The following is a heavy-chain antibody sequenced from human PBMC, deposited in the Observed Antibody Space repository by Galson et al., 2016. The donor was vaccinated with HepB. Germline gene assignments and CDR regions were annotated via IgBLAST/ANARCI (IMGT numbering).Heavy chain of an antibody. D-gene: IGHD5-12*01. CDR1: GYTLTEFS. CDR2: FDPEDGET. CDR3: AAGYRYFYYGMDV. J-gene: IGHJ6*02. V-gene: IGHV1-24*01. Sequence: SVKVSCKVSGYTLTEFSMHWVRQAPGKGPEWMGGFDPEDGETIYAQKFQGRVTVTKDTSTDTAYMELSSLRSEDTAVYYCAAGYRYFYYGMDVWGQGTTVTVSS.